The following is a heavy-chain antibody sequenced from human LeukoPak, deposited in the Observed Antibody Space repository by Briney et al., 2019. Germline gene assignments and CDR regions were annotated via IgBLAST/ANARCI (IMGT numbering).Heavy chain of an antibody. CDR3: ARDLITIFGVPRRGIDV. V-gene: IGHV1-46*01. Sequence: ASVKVSCKASGYTFTSYYMHWVRQAPGQGLEWMGIINPSGGSTSYAQKFQGRVTMTRDTSTSTVYMELSSLRSEDTAVYYRARDLITIFGVPRRGIDVWGQGTTVTVSS. J-gene: IGHJ6*02. CDR1: GYTFTSYY. D-gene: IGHD3-3*01. CDR2: INPSGGST.